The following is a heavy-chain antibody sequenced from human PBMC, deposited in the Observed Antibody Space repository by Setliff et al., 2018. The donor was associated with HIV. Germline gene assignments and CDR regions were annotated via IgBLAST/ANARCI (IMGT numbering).Heavy chain of an antibody. CDR3: AAVPWGHSSLIIDH. J-gene: IGHJ4*02. D-gene: IGHD3-16*01. Sequence: GGSLRLSCAASGFTFRDYAMNWVRQAPRKGLEWVSAISGSGGSTYYADSVKGRFTISRDNAKNSVYLQMHSLRVEDTAVYYCAAVPWGHSSLIIDHWGQGTPVTVSS. V-gene: IGHV3-23*01. CDR1: GFTFRDYA. CDR2: ISGSGGST.